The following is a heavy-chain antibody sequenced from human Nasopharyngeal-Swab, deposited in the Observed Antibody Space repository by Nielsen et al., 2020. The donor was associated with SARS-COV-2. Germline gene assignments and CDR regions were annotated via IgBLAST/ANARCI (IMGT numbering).Heavy chain of an antibody. D-gene: IGHD2-2*01. V-gene: IGHV1-18*01. Sequence: ASEKVSCKASGYTFTRYRISWVRQAPGQGLEWMGWISAYNGNTNYAQKLQGRVPMTTVTSTSTAYMELKSLRSDDTAVYYCARDTHQGDCRSTSCYGGWFDPWGQGTLVTVSS. CDR3: ARDTHQGDCRSTSCYGGWFDP. CDR2: ISAYNGNT. J-gene: IGHJ5*02. CDR1: GYTFTRYR.